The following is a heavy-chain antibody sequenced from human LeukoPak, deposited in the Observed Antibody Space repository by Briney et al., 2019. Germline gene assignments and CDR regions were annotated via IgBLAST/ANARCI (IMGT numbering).Heavy chain of an antibody. D-gene: IGHD1-26*01. CDR2: ISGSGGST. V-gene: IGHV3-23*01. J-gene: IGHJ5*02. CDR1: GFTFSSYA. CDR3: ARVEVGATSWFDP. Sequence: GGSLRLSCAASGFTFSSYAMSWVRQAPGKGLEWVSAISGSGGSTYYADSVKGRFTIPRDNSKNTLYLQMNSLRAEDTAVYYCARVEVGATSWFDPWGQGTLVTVSS.